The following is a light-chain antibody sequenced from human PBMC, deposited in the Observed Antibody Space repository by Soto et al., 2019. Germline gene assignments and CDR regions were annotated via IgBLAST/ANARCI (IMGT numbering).Light chain of an antibody. Sequence: EIVMTQSPGTLSVSPGEGATLSCRASQTIDTHLAWYQQRPGQAPRLLIYDASKRATDIPVRFSGSGSGIDFTLTITRLEPEDFAVYYCQQYGGSPRTFGQGTKVDI. CDR3: QQYGGSPRT. V-gene: IGKV3-20*01. CDR2: DAS. J-gene: IGKJ1*01. CDR1: QTIDTH.